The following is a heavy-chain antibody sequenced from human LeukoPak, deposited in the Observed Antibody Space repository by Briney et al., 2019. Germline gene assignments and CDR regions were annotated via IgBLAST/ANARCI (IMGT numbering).Heavy chain of an antibody. CDR2: IIPIFGTA. CDR3: ARVRRWHPQERMIESAESLYYFDY. V-gene: IGHV1-69*05. CDR1: GGTFSSYA. D-gene: IGHD3-22*01. Sequence: SVKVSCKASGGTFSSYAISWVRQAPGQGLEWMGGIIPIFGTANYAQKFQGRVTITTDESTSTAYMELSSLRSEDTAVYYCARVRRWHPQERMIESAESLYYFDYWGQGTLVTVSS. J-gene: IGHJ4*02.